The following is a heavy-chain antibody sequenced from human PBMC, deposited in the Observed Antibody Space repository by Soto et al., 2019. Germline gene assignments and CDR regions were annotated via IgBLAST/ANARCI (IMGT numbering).Heavy chain of an antibody. CDR3: AKDRDSSGILPHGK. CDR1: GFTFSSYG. Sequence: GGSLRLSCAASGFTFSSYGMHWVRQAPGKGLEWVAVISYDGSNKYYADSMKGRFTISRDNSKNTLYLQMNSLRAEDTAVYYCAKDRDSSGILPHGKWGQGTLVTVSS. D-gene: IGHD3-22*01. CDR2: ISYDGSNK. V-gene: IGHV3-30*18. J-gene: IGHJ4*02.